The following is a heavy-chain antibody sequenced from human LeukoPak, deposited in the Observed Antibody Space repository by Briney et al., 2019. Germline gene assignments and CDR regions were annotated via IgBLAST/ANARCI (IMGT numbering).Heavy chain of an antibody. D-gene: IGHD2-21*01. CDR2: IYTSGST. CDR1: GVSISSGSYY. J-gene: IGHJ3*02. V-gene: IGHV4-61*02. Sequence: SGTLSLTCTVSGVSISSGSYYWSWIRQPAGKGLEWIGRIYTSGSTNYNPSLKSRVTISVDTSKNQFSLKLSSVTAADKVWYYCARYTGGVAYCGGDCYSSMSGAFDIWGQGTMVTVSS. CDR3: ARYTGGVAYCGGDCYSSMSGAFDI.